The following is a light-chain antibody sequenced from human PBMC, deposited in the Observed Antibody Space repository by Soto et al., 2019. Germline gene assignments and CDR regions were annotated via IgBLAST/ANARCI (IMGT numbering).Light chain of an antibody. CDR2: AAS. Sequence: IQLTQSPSPLSASVGDRFTITFRAYQGIDRWLAWYQQKPGKAPKVLIYAASSLRSGVPSRFSGSGSGSEFTLTISSLQPEDFATYYCQQTFSPPSITVGQVTRLEIK. V-gene: IGKV1-12*02. CDR3: QQTFSPPSIT. CDR1: QGIDRW. J-gene: IGKJ5*01.